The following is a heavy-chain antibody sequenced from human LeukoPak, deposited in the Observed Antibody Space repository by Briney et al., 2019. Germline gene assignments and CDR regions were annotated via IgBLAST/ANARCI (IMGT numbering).Heavy chain of an antibody. D-gene: IGHD3-22*01. V-gene: IGHV4-59*01. J-gene: IGHJ3*02. CDR3: ARDRYDSSGYSDAFDI. Sequence: SETLPLTCTVSGGSISSYYWSWIRQPPGKGLEWIGYIYYSGSTNYNPSLKSRVAISVDTSKNQFSLKLSSVTAADTAVYYCARDRYDSSGYSDAFDIWGQGTMVTVSS. CDR2: IYYSGST. CDR1: GGSISSYY.